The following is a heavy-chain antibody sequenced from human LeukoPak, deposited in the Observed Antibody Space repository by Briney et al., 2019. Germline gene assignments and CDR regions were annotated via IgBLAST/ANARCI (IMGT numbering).Heavy chain of an antibody. CDR1: GLTFSSYS. J-gene: IGHJ3*02. D-gene: IGHD6-13*01. Sequence: GGSLRLSCAVSGLTFSSYSMNWVRQAPGKGLEWLSYISSSGSTMYYADSVKGRFTISRDNARNSLYLQMNSLRAEDTAVYYCAKLPRGAAGPAVDIWGQGTMVTVSS. CDR2: ISSSGSTM. V-gene: IGHV3-48*04. CDR3: AKLPRGAAGPAVDI.